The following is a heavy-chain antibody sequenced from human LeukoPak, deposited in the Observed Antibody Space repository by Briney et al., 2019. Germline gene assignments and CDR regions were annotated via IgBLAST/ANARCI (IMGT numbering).Heavy chain of an antibody. J-gene: IGHJ4*02. V-gene: IGHV4-34*01. CDR3: ASWFWGWNYGAYGRPNDY. D-gene: IGHD1-7*01. CDR2: INHSGST. Sequence: GSLRLSCGASGFTFSGYYWSWIRQPPGKGLEWIGEINHSGSTNYNPSLKSRVTISVDTSKNQFSLKLSSVTAADTAVYYCASWFWGWNYGAYGRPNDYWGQGTLVTVSS. CDR1: GFTFSGYY.